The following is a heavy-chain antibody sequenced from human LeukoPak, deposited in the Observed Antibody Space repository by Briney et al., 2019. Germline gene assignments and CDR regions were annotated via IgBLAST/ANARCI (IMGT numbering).Heavy chain of an antibody. J-gene: IGHJ4*02. Sequence: GGSLRLSCAASGFTFEDYAMHWVRQAPGKGLEWVSGISRSSGTIGYADSVKGRFTISRDNSKNTLYLQMNSLRAEDTAVYYCARGRGSSGWSYFDYWGQGTLVTVSS. CDR2: ISRSSGTI. D-gene: IGHD6-19*01. V-gene: IGHV3-9*01. CDR3: ARGRGSSGWSYFDY. CDR1: GFTFEDYA.